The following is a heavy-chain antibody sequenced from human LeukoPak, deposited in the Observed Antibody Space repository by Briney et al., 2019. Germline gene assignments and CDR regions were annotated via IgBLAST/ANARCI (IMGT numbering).Heavy chain of an antibody. J-gene: IGHJ5*02. CDR1: GFDLHTYE. CDR3: ARGDPHADL. V-gene: IGHV3-48*03. Sequence: PGGSLRLSCAASGFDLHTYEMNWVRQAPGKGLEWIADITISGHTKNYADSVKGRFTISRDSARTSLCLQMNSLRVEDTGVYFCARGDPHADLWGQGTLVTVSS. CDR2: ITISGHTK.